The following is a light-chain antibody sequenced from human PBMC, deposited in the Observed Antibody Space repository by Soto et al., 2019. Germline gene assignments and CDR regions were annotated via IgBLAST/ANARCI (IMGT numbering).Light chain of an antibody. Sequence: EIVMTQSPATLSLSPGESATLSCRASQSVSSNLAWYQQKPGQAPRLLIYDASTRATVIQARFSGSGSGTEFTLTIRSLRSEDFALYYCKQYGSLWTCGQGTKVDIK. J-gene: IGKJ1*01. V-gene: IGKV3-15*01. CDR2: DAS. CDR1: QSVSSN. CDR3: KQYGSLWT.